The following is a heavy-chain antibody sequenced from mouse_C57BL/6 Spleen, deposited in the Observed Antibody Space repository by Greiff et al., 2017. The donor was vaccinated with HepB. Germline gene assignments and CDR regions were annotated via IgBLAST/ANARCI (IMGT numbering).Heavy chain of an antibody. V-gene: IGHV1-61*01. CDR3: ARGGLDDYDPPWFAY. Sequence: QVQLQQPGAELVRPGSSVKLSCKASGYTFTSYWMDWVKQRPGQGLEWIGNIYPSDSETHYNQKFKDKATLTVDKSSSTAYMQLSSLTSEDSAVYDCARGGLDDYDPPWFAYWGQGTLVTVSA. J-gene: IGHJ3*01. CDR1: GYTFTSYW. D-gene: IGHD2-4*01. CDR2: IYPSDSET.